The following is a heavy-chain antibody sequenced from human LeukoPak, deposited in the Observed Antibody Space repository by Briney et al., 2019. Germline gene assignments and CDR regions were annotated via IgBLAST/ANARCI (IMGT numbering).Heavy chain of an antibody. D-gene: IGHD4-17*01. J-gene: IGHJ4*02. Sequence: GGSLRLSCAASGFTVSSNYMSWVRQAPGKGLEWVSVIYSDGSTYYADSVKGRFTISRDNSKNTLYLQMNSLRAEDTAVYYCAKDDDGDPPFLDAWGQGTLVTVSS. CDR1: GFTVSSNY. CDR3: AKDDDGDPPFLDA. V-gene: IGHV3-66*02. CDR2: IYSDGST.